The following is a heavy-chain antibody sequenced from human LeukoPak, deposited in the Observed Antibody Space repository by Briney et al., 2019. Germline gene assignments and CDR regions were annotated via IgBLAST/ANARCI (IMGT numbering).Heavy chain of an antibody. CDR2: LRSNGFNT. J-gene: IGHJ4*02. D-gene: IGHD2-15*01. CDR3: AREGTGGSHDH. CDR1: EFSVSNFG. Sequence: PGGSLRLSCPVSEFSVSNFGMHWVRQAPGKGLEWVTFLRSNGFNTYYAASVQGRFTISRETSKNTVYLQMNSLQPEDAGVYYCAREGTGGSHDHWGRGIPVIVSS. V-gene: IGHV3-30*02.